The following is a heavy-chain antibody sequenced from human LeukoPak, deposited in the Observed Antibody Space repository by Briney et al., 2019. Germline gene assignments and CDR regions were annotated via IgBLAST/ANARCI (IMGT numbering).Heavy chain of an antibody. V-gene: IGHV1-3*01. D-gene: IGHD6-19*01. J-gene: IGHJ5*02. CDR2: INAGNGNT. CDR3: ARDRGIAVAGPLFVP. Sequence: ASVKLSCKASGYTFTSYAMHWVRQAPGQRLEWMGWINAGNGNTKYSQKFQDRVTITRDTSASTAYMELSSLRSEDTAVYYCARDRGIAVAGPLFVPWGQGTLVTVSS. CDR1: GYTFTSYA.